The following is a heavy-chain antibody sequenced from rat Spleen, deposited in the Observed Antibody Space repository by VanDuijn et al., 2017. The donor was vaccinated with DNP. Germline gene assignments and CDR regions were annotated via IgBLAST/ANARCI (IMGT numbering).Heavy chain of an antibody. V-gene: IGHV3-3*01. CDR1: GCSITRSYR. J-gene: IGHJ1*01. CDR3: ARDNSAALYWYFDL. D-gene: IGHD4-3*01. Sequence: EVQLQESGPGLVKPSQSLSLTCSVTGCSITRSYRWNWIRKFPGNKLEWMGYKNSEGGTNYNPSLKSRISIARDTSKNQFFLQLNSVTTEDTATYYCARDNSAALYWYFDLWGPGTMVTVSS. CDR2: KNSEGGT.